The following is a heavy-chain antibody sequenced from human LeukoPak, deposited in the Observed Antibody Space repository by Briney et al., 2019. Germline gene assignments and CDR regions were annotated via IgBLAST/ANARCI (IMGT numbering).Heavy chain of an antibody. CDR3: ARDPVGAIPTQSDAFDI. D-gene: IGHD1-26*01. J-gene: IGHJ3*02. CDR1: GGSFSGYY. CDR2: INHSGST. Sequence: KPSETLSLTCAVYGGSFSGYYWSWIRQPPGKGLEWIGEINHSGSTNYNPSLKSRVTISVDTSKNQFSLKLSSVTAADTAVYYCARDPVGAIPTQSDAFDIWGQGTMVTVSS. V-gene: IGHV4-34*01.